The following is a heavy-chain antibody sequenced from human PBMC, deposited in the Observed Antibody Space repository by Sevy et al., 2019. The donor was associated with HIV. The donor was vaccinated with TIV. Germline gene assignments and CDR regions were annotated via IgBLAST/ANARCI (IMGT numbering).Heavy chain of an antibody. CDR2: INQDGSEK. D-gene: IGHD3-22*01. V-gene: IGHV3-7*01. CDR1: GFTFSSYW. CDR3: ARDSKADYNYSIEEMMAY. J-gene: IGHJ4*02. Sequence: GGSLRLSCAASGFTFSSYWMSWVRQAPGKGLEWVANINQDGSEKHYGDSVKGRVTISRDSSKNSLFLQVHSLRVEDTAVYYCARDSKADYNYSIEEMMAYWGQGTLVTVSS.